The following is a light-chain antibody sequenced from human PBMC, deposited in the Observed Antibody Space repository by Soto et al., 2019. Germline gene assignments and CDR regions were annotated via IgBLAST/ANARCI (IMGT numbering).Light chain of an antibody. J-gene: IGKJ1*01. Sequence: DIQMTQSPSTLSASVGDTVTITCRASQSVSDWLAWYQQKPGKAPKFLIYRASNLESGVPSRFSGSGSGTEFTLTISSLQPDDLATYYCQQYNRYSWTFGQGTKVEIK. V-gene: IGKV1-5*03. CDR1: QSVSDW. CDR3: QQYNRYSWT. CDR2: RAS.